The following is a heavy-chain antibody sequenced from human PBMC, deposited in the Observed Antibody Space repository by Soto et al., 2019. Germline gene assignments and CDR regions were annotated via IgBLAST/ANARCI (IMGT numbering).Heavy chain of an antibody. V-gene: IGHV4-4*02. CDR1: CGSITSANC. CDR3: ARVLRGWFDS. Sequence: PSETLSLTCALSCGSITSANCWTWVRQPPGGGVEGIGEISHRGITNYKASIKSRVTMSVDKTKNDVSLKLTSVTAADTAVYYCARVLRGWFDSWGQGTPVTVSS. CDR2: ISHRGIT. J-gene: IGHJ5*01.